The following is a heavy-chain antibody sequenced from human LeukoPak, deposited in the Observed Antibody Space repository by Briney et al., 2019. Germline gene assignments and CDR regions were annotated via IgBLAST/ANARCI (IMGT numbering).Heavy chain of an antibody. D-gene: IGHD6-19*01. V-gene: IGHV3-23*01. CDR3: AKDGDSSGFYYYYMDV. CDR1: GFTFSSYA. CDR2: ISGSGGST. J-gene: IGHJ6*03. Sequence: GGSLGLSCAASGFTFSSYAMSWVRQAPGKGLEWVSAISGSGGSTYYADSVKGRFTISRDNSKNTLYLQMNSLRAEDTAVYYCAKDGDSSGFYYYYMDVWGKGTTVTVSS.